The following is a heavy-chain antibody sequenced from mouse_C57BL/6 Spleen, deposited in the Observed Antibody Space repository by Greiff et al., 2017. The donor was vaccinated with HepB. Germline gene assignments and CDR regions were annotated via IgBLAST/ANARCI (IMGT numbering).Heavy chain of an antibody. CDR3: ARHPELGRGFDY. V-gene: IGHV5-6*01. CDR1: GFTFSSYG. CDR2: ISSGGSYT. Sequence: EVQGVESGGDLVKPGGSLKLSCAASGFTFSSYGMSWVRQTPDKRLEWVATISSGGSYTYYPDSVKGQFTISRDNAKNTLYLQMSSLKSEDTAMYYCARHPELGRGFDYWGQGTTLTVSS. D-gene: IGHD4-1*01. J-gene: IGHJ2*01.